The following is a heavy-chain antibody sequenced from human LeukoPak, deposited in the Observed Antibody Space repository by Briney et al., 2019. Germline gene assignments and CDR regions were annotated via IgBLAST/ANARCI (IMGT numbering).Heavy chain of an antibody. CDR2: INPASRGT. J-gene: IGHJ4*02. CDR1: GYSFTAYY. D-gene: IGHD6-19*01. V-gene: IGHV1-2*02. Sequence: ASVKVSCKASGYSFTAYYIHWVRQAPGQGLEWMGLINPASRGTNYAQKFQGRVTMTRDTSINTAYMELSRLRSDDTAVYYCVRDFSGSYDYWGLGTLVTVSS. CDR3: VRDFSGSYDY.